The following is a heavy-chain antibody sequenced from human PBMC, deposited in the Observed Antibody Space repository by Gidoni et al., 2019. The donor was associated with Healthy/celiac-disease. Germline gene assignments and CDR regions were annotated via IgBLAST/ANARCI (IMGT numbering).Heavy chain of an antibody. V-gene: IGHV3-7*01. CDR3: ARGWVDY. CDR2: RKEAGSEK. Sequence: EVQLVESGGGVVEPGGSLRLSCAASGFTFSSYWMRWVRQAPGKGMEWVANRKEAGSEKYYVDSVKGRFTISRDNAKNSLYLQMNSLRAEDTAVYYCARGWVDYWGQGTLVTVSS. J-gene: IGHJ4*02. CDR1: GFTFSSYW.